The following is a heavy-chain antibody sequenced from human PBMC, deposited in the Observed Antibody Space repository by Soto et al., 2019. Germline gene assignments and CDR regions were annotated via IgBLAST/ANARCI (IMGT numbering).Heavy chain of an antibody. CDR1: GFTVSTKY. J-gene: IGHJ5*02. CDR3: AGETYYYGSGNYGWSDP. CDR2: IYPGGNT. D-gene: IGHD3-10*01. V-gene: IGHV3-53*01. Sequence: EVQLVESGGGLIQPGGSLRLSCAASGFTVSTKYMNWVRQAPGRGLEWVSVIYPGGNTYYTDSVKGRFTISRDSSRNTMFLKMNRLRAEDTALFYCAGETYYYGSGNYGWSDPWGQGPLVTVSS.